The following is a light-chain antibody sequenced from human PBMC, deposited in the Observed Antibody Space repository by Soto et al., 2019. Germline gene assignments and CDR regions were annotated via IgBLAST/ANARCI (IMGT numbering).Light chain of an antibody. CDR2: SNN. CDR3: VAWDDGLNVL. CDR1: TSNIGSNT. V-gene: IGLV1-44*01. J-gene: IGLJ3*02. Sequence: QSALTQPPSASGTPGQRVTISCSGSTSNIGSNTVNWYQQLPGTAPRVLIYSNNQRPSGVPDRFSGSKSGTSASLAISDLQSEDEAYYYCVAWDDGLNVLFGGGTKLTVL.